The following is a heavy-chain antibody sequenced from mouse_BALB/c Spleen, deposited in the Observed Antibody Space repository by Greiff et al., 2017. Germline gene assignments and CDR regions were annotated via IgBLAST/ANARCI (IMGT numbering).Heavy chain of an antibody. CDR3: ARAYYDYVDY. V-gene: IGHV5-17*02. D-gene: IGHD2-4*01. Sequence: DVMLVESGGGLVQPGGSRKLSCAASGFTFSSFGMHWVRQAPEKGLEWVAYISSGSSTIYYADTVKGRFTISRDNPKNTLFLQMTSLRSEDTAMYYCARAYYDYVDYWGQGTTLTVSS. CDR1: GFTFSSFG. J-gene: IGHJ2*01. CDR2: ISSGSSTI.